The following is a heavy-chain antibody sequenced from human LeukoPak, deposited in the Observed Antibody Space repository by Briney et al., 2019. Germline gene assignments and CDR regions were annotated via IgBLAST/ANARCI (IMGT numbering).Heavy chain of an antibody. CDR2: ISSSSSYI. V-gene: IGHV3-21*01. CDR3: ARGKGWNPEAVTNAFDI. CDR1: GFTFSSYS. J-gene: IGHJ3*02. D-gene: IGHD1-1*01. Sequence: GGSLRLSCAASGFTFSSYSMNWVRQAPGEGLEWVSSISSSSSYIYYADSVKGRFTISRDNAKNSLYLQMNSLRAEDTAVYYCARGKGWNPEAVTNAFDIWGQGTMVTVSS.